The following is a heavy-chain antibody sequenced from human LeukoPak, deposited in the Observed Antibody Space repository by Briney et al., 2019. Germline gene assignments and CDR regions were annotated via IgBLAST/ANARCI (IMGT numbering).Heavy chain of an antibody. J-gene: IGHJ6*03. CDR3: YYYYMDV. V-gene: IGHV1-3*01. Sequence: ASVKVSCKASGYIFTDYAIHWLRQAPGQRPERMGWMNAGNGNTKYSQKFQGRITLIRDTSAATAYYCARGRGTSGSNRDFYYYYYMDVWGKGTTVTVSS. D-gene: IGHD2-15*01. CDR1: GYIFTDYA. CDR2: MNAGNGNT.